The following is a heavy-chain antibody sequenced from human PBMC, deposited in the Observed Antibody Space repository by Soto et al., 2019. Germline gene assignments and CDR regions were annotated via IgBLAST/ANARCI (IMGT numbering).Heavy chain of an antibody. CDR3: APWGGRSSHIDY. Sequence: PGESLKISCQVSGYSFTSYCINWVRQMPGKGLEWMGRIDPSDSYTNYSPSFQGHVTISADKSISTAYLQWRSLGASDTAIYYCAPWGGRSSHIDYWGQGTLVTVSS. J-gene: IGHJ4*02. D-gene: IGHD6-6*01. V-gene: IGHV5-10-1*01. CDR2: IDPSDSYT. CDR1: GYSFTSYC.